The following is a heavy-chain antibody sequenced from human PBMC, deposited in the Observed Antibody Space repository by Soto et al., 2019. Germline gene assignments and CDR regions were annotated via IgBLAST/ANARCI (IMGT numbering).Heavy chain of an antibody. CDR3: AKGPPHREYYYGSGSYYNVGFFDY. CDR2: ISGSGGST. D-gene: IGHD3-10*01. Sequence: GGSLRLSCAASGFTFSSYAMSWVRQAPGKGLEWVSAISGSGGSTYYADSVKGRFTISRDNSKNTLYLQMNSLRAEDTAVYYCAKGPPHREYYYGSGSYYNVGFFDYWGQGTLVTVSS. CDR1: GFTFSSYA. V-gene: IGHV3-23*01. J-gene: IGHJ4*02.